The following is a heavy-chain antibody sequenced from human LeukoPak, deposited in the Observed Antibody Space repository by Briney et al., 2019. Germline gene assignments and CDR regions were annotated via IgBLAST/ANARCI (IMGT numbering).Heavy chain of an antibody. CDR2: ISGSGSST. V-gene: IGHV3-23*01. J-gene: IGHJ4*02. CDR1: GFTFSSYA. CDR3: AKDLLRAFDY. Sequence: PGGSLRLSCAASGFTFSSYAMSWVRQAPGKGLEWVSAISGSGSSTYYADSVKGRFTISRDNSRNTLYLQMNSLRAEDTAVYYCAKDLLRAFDYWGQGTLVTVSS.